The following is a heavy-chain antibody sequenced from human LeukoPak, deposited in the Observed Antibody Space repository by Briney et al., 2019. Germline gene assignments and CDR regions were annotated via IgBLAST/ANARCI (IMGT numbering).Heavy chain of an antibody. Sequence: GGSLRLSCAASGFTFDDYAMHWGRQAPGKGLEWVSLISGDGSSTYYADSVKGRFTISRDNSKNSLYLQMNSLRTDDTALYYCAKGERPWGSAGSWYFDLWGRGTLVTVSS. D-gene: IGHD7-27*01. CDR3: AKGERPWGSAGSWYFDL. CDR1: GFTFDDYA. J-gene: IGHJ2*01. CDR2: ISGDGSST. V-gene: IGHV3-43*02.